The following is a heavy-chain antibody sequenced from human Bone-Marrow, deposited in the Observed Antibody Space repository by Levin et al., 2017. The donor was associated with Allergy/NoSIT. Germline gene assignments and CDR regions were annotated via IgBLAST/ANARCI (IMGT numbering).Heavy chain of an antibody. D-gene: IGHD3-10*01. V-gene: IGHV4-59*01. Sequence: HSQTLSLTCTVSGGSISSYYWSWIRQPPGKGLEWIGYIYYSGSTNYNPSLKSRVTISVDTSKNQFSLKLSSVTAADTAVYYCARGSKPPYGSGSSPLDWGQGTLVTVSS. CDR2: IYYSGST. CDR3: ARGSKPPYGSGSSPLD. CDR1: GGSISSYY. J-gene: IGHJ4*02.